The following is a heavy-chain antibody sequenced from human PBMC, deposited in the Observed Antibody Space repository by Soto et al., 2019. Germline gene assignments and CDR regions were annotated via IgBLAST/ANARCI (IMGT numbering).Heavy chain of an antibody. CDR2: IWYDGSKK. Sequence: QVQLVESGGGVVQPGRSLRLSCVASGFTFSRSGMHWVRQAPGKGLEWVAVIWYDGSKKYYVDSVKGRFTVSRDNSKNILYLEMSSLRAEDTAVYYCARDGGFDYWGQGTLVIVSS. J-gene: IGHJ4*02. D-gene: IGHD3-16*01. CDR3: ARDGGFDY. V-gene: IGHV3-33*01. CDR1: GFTFSRSG.